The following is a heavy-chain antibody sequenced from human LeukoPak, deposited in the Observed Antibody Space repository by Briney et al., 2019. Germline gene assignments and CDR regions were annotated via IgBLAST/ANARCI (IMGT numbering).Heavy chain of an antibody. CDR2: IIPILGIA. D-gene: IGHD5-18*01. V-gene: IGHV1-69*04. J-gene: IGHJ4*02. Sequence: SVKVSCKASGGTFSSYAISWVRQAPGQGLEWMGSIIPILGIANYAQKFQGRVTITADKSTSTAYMELSSLRSEDTAVYYCASPSYGLGGVYYFDYWGQGTLVTVSS. CDR3: ASPSYGLGGVYYFDY. CDR1: GGTFSSYA.